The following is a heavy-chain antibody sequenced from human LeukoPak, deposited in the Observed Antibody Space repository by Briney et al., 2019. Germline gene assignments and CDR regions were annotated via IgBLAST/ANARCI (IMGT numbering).Heavy chain of an antibody. D-gene: IGHD6-13*01. J-gene: IGHJ4*02. CDR3: ARDPLSSSSFDL. CDR1: GFTFSSYV. V-gene: IGHV3-23*01. CDR2: ISDSGGST. Sequence: GGSLRLSCAASGFTFSSYVMSWVRQAPGKGLEWVSAISDSGGSTYYADSVKGRFTISRDNSKNTLYLQMNSLRAEDTAVYYCARDPLSSSSFDLWGQGTLVTVSS.